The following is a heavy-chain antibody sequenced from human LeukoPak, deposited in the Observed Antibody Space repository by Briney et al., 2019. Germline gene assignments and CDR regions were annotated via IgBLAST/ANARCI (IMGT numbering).Heavy chain of an antibody. CDR2: ISYDGSNK. CDR1: GFTFSSYA. V-gene: IGHV3-30-3*01. D-gene: IGHD6-13*01. CDR3: ASARIAAGYEDY. J-gene: IGHJ4*02. Sequence: GGSLRLSCAASGFTFSSYAMHWVRQAPGKGLEWVAVISYDGSNKYYADSVKGRFTISRDNSKNTPYLQMNSLRAEDTAVYYCASARIAAGYEDYWGQGTLVTVSS.